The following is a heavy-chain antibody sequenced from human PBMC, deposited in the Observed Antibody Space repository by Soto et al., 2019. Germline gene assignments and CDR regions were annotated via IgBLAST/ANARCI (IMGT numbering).Heavy chain of an antibody. J-gene: IGHJ3*02. CDR1: GGFVSSGSYY. CDR2: MSHSGGT. CDR3: ARVERGTATTVVDAFDI. V-gene: IGHV4-34*01. Sequence: QVQLQQWGAGLLKPSETLSLTCAVYGGFVSSGSYYWGWIRQPPGTGLEWIGEMSHSGGTHFNPSLKSRVTISVDTSKNQFSLKMSSVTAADTALYYCARVERGTATTVVDAFDIWGPGTMVTVSS. D-gene: IGHD1-1*01.